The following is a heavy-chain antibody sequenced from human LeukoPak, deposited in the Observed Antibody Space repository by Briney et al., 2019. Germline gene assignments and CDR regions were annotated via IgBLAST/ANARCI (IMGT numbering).Heavy chain of an antibody. D-gene: IGHD3-10*01. Sequence: ASVKVSCKASGYTFTSYDVNWVRQATGQGLEWMGWMNPNSGNTGYAQKFQGRVTITRSTSISTAYMELSSLRSDDTAVYHCARTTLQTLGAWGQGTLVTVSS. V-gene: IGHV1-8*03. J-gene: IGHJ5*02. CDR3: ARTTLQTLGA. CDR1: GYTFTSYD. CDR2: MNPNSGNT.